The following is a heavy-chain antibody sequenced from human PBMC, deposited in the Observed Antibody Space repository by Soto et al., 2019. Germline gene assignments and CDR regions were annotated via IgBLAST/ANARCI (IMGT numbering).Heavy chain of an antibody. D-gene: IGHD3-10*01. V-gene: IGHV4-61*01. J-gene: IGHJ6*02. CDR2: IYYHGTT. CDR1: GASVTSGTYY. CDR3: AAAVVGFYDSRRDNYFYGMDV. Sequence: VQLLESGPGLAKPSETFSLTCSVSGASVTSGTYYWNWIRRPPGKGLEWIGYIYYHGTTVYIPSLKSRVTIAMDTSKNPFSLRLASVTAADTAVYYCAAAVVGFYDSRRDNYFYGMDVWGPGTTVTVS.